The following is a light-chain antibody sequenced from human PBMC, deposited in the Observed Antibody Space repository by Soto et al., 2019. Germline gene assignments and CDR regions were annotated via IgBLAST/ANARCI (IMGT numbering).Light chain of an antibody. V-gene: IGLV3-1*01. J-gene: IGLJ1*01. CDR1: KLGDKY. CDR3: QAWDSSTGV. Sequence: SYELTQPPSVSVSPGQTASITCSGDKLGDKYASWYQQKPGQSPVQVIYQDSKRPSGIPERFSGSNSGNTATLTISGTQAMDEADYYCQAWDSSTGVFGTGTKLTVL. CDR2: QDS.